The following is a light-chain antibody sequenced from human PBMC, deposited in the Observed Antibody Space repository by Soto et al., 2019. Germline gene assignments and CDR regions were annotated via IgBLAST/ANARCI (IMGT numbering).Light chain of an antibody. CDR1: QRVSSY. CDR3: QQRSDWPTTIT. CDR2: DAF. J-gene: IGKJ5*01. Sequence: EIVLTQSPATLSLSPGERATLSCRASQRVSSYLAWYQQKPGQEPRLLIYDAFNMATGIPARFSGSGSGTDFPLTISSLEPQDFAVYYCQQRSDWPTTITFGQGTRLEIK. V-gene: IGKV3-11*01.